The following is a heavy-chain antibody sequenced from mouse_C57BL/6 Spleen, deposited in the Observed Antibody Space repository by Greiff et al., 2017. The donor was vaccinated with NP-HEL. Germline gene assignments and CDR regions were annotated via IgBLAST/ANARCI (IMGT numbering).Heavy chain of an antibody. J-gene: IGHJ4*01. CDR1: GYSITSGYY. D-gene: IGHD2-4*01. CDR3: ARVGYYEYDDYAMDY. V-gene: IGHV3-6*01. Sequence: EVQLQESGPGLVKPSQSLSLTCSVTGYSITSGYYWHWIRQIPGNTLDWMGYISYDGSNHYNPSLNNRVSITRDTSKNQFFLKLNSVTTENIATYYCARVGYYEYDDYAMDYWGQGTSVTVSS. CDR2: ISYDGSN.